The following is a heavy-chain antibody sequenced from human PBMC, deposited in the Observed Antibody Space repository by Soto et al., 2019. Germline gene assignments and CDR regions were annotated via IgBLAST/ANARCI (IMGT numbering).Heavy chain of an antibody. D-gene: IGHD1-26*01. CDR2: VSGYTGNR. Sequence: ASVKVSCKASGYAFSTYGISWVRQAPGQGLEWMGWVSGYTGNRNYAQKFQDRVTMTTDTSTSTAYMELRSLRSDDTAVYYCARDAAVGLFDYWGQGTLVTVSS. CDR3: ARDAAVGLFDY. J-gene: IGHJ4*02. CDR1: GYAFSTYG. V-gene: IGHV1-18*01.